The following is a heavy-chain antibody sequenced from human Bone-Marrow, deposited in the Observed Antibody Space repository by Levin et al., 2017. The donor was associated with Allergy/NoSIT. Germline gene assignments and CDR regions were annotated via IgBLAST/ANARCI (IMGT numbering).Heavy chain of an antibody. V-gene: IGHV3-21*01. Sequence: PGGSLRLSCAASGFTFSSYSMNWVRQAPGKGLNWVSSITSSSSYIYYADSVKGRFTITRDNAKNSLYLQMNSLRGEDTAVYYCAREGSWSSTWLGNYYFDYWGQGTLVTVSS. D-gene: IGHD6-13*01. J-gene: IGHJ4*02. CDR3: AREGSWSSTWLGNYYFDY. CDR2: ITSSSSYI. CDR1: GFTFSSYS.